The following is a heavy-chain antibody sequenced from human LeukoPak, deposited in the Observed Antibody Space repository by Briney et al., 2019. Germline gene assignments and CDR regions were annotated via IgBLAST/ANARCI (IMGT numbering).Heavy chain of an antibody. J-gene: IGHJ4*02. CDR2: IYYSGST. CDR1: GGSISSSSYY. CDR3: ARRGLRLRGYSDGFDY. D-gene: IGHD5-18*01. V-gene: IGHV4-39*07. Sequence: PSETLSLTCTVSGGSISSSSYYWGWIRQPPGKGLEWIGSIYYSGSTNYNPSLKSRVTISVDTSKNQFSLKLSSVTAADTAVYYCARRGLRLRGYSDGFDYWGQGTLVTVSS.